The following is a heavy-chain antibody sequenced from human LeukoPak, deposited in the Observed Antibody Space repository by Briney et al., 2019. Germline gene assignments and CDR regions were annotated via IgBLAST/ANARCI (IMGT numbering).Heavy chain of an antibody. CDR3: ARGVGAHYYVDV. V-gene: IGHV3-11*04. CDR2: ISTTGFSI. D-gene: IGHD3-16*01. CDR1: GFTFSDYY. Sequence: GGSLRLSCAASGFTFSDYYMSWIRQAPGKGLEWLSYISTTGFSIYYADSVEGRFTISRDNAKNSLYLQMNSLRAEDTAVYYCARGVGAHYYVDVWGPGTTVTVSS. J-gene: IGHJ6*03.